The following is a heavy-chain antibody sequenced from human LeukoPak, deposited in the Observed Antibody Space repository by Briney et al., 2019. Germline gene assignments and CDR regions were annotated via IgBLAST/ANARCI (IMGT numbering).Heavy chain of an antibody. CDR1: GFTFSSYW. V-gene: IGHV3-7*01. CDR2: IKQDGSEK. D-gene: IGHD5-18*01. CDR3: ARTPVDTAMGEPYFDY. Sequence: GGSLRLSCAASGFTFSSYWMSWVRQAPGKGLEWVANIKQDGSEKYYVDSVKGQFTISRDNAKNSLYLQMNSLRAEDTAVYYCARTPVDTAMGEPYFDYWGQGTLVTVSS. J-gene: IGHJ4*02.